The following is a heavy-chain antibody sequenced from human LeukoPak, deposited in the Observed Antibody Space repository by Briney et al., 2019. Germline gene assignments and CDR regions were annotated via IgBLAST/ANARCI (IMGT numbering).Heavy chain of an antibody. J-gene: IGHJ3*02. CDR2: IKQDGSEK. V-gene: IGHV3-7*01. D-gene: IGHD3-22*01. CDR1: GFTFSSYW. Sequence: GGSLRLSCAASGFTFSSYWMSWVRQAPGKGLEWVADIKQDGSEKYYVDSVKGRFTISRDNAKNSLYLQMNSLRAEDTAVYYCAKERGSRITMIVVVINFAFDIWGQGTMVTVSS. CDR3: AKERGSRITMIVVVINFAFDI.